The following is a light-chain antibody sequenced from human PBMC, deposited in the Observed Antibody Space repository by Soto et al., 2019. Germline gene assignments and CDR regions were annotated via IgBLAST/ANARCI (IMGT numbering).Light chain of an antibody. CDR3: KQYNTWRPIT. J-gene: IGKJ5*01. CDR1: QSVRSN. Sequence: EIVMTQDPATLSVSPGERATLSCRASQSVRSNLAWYQQKPGQAPRLLIYGASTRATGIPARFSGSGSGTEITLTISSARYEDFEVYCCKQYNTWRPITFVHGKRREI. CDR2: GAS. V-gene: IGKV3-15*01.